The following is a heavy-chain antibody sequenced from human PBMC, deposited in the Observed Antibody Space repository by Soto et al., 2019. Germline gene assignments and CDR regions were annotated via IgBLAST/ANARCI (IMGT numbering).Heavy chain of an antibody. D-gene: IGHD4-17*01. CDR1: GFPFDDYG. CDR3: ARAPGYYGDFFDY. V-gene: IGHV3-20*04. CDR2: INRDGGST. Sequence: EVQLVESGGSVVRPGGSLRLSCAAFGFPFDDYGMSWVRQAPGKGLEWVSGINRDGGSTGYADSVKGRFTISRDNAKNSLYLQMISLRAEDTAFYYCARAPGYYGDFFDYWGQGTLVTVSS. J-gene: IGHJ4*02.